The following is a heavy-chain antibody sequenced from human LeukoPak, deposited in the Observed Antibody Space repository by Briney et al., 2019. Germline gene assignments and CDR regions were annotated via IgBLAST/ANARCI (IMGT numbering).Heavy chain of an antibody. J-gene: IGHJ4*02. D-gene: IGHD3-3*01. CDR2: ISYDGGNT. CDR1: GFTFSTYT. CDR3: ARVTCDFWSTCPFDY. Sequence: GGSLRFSCAASGFTFSTYTMHWVRQAPGKGLEWVAVISYDGGNTYYADSVKGRFTISRDNSKNTLYLQMNSLRAEDTAVYYCARVTCDFWSTCPFDYWGQGTLVTVSS. V-gene: IGHV3-30*01.